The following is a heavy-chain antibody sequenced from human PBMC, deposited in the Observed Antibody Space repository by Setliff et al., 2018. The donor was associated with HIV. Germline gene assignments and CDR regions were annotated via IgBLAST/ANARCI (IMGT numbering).Heavy chain of an antibody. J-gene: IGHJ3*02. V-gene: IGHV3-7*01. CDR1: GFTFSTYW. CDR3: ACPKEGYSGSGGAFEN. Sequence: GGSLRLSCAASGFTFSTYWMIWVRQAPGKGLEWVAKIKQDGSEEYYVDSVKGRFTISRDNAKNSLYLQMNSLRDDDTAMYYCACPKEGYSGSGGAFENWGQGTMVTVSS. D-gene: IGHD3-10*01. CDR2: IKQDGSEE.